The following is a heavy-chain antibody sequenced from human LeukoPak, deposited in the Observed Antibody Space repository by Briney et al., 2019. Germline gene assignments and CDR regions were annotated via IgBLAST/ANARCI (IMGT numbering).Heavy chain of an antibody. V-gene: IGHV3-23*01. Sequence: PGGSLRLSCAASGFSLSNSAMSWVRQAPGKGLEWVSLIIASSGSTFYADSVKGRFTISRDNSKNTLYLQMNSLRAEDTAVYYCAKGAYDYIEMGYFDYWGQGTLVSVSS. J-gene: IGHJ4*02. CDR3: AKGAYDYIEMGYFDY. CDR1: GFSLSNSA. D-gene: IGHD5-12*01. CDR2: IIASSGST.